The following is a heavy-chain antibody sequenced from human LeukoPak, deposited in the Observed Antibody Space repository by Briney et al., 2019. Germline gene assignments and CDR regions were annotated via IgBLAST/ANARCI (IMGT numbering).Heavy chain of an antibody. D-gene: IGHD3-22*01. CDR1: GGSISSGSYY. V-gene: IGHV4-61*02. Sequence: SETLSLTCTVSGGSISSGSYYWGWIRQPPGKGLEWIGRIYASGSTNYNPSLKSRVTISVDTSKNQFSLKLSSVTAADTAVYYCARPSTYYYDSSGHGAFDIWGQGTMVTVSS. CDR3: ARPSTYYYDSSGHGAFDI. CDR2: IYASGST. J-gene: IGHJ3*02.